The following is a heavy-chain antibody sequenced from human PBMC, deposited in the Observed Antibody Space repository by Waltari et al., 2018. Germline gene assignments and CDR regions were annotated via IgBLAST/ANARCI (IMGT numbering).Heavy chain of an antibody. CDR2: INHSGST. Sequence: QVQLQQWGAGLLTPSETLSLTCAVYGGSFSGYYWSWIRQPPGKGLEWIGEINHSGSTNYNPSLKSRVTISVDTSKNQFSLKLSSVTAADTAVYYCARGGSNYPYYYYYMDVWGKGTTVTVSS. V-gene: IGHV4-34*01. CDR3: ARGGSNYPYYYYYMDV. D-gene: IGHD4-4*01. CDR1: GGSFSGYY. J-gene: IGHJ6*03.